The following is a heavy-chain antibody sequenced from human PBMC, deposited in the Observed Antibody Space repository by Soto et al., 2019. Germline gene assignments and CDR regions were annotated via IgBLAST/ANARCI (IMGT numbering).Heavy chain of an antibody. CDR1: GESINKGAYF. V-gene: IGHV4-30-4*01. D-gene: IGHD3-3*01. J-gene: IGHJ4*02. CDR3: ARGFVEAGMAFDY. CDR2: VHASGST. Sequence: QVQLQEWGPGLGKPSQTLSLTCSVSGESINKGAYFWGWIRQRRGKGLGWFGYVHASGSTYYNPSLRGRVDMSIDTSKKQFYLNLKSVTAADTAVFFCARGFVEAGMAFDYWGPGALVTVSS.